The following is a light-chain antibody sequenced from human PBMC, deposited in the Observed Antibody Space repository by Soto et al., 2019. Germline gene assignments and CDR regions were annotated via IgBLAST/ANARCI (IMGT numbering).Light chain of an antibody. CDR3: QHFNSYPWT. CDR1: QSISYW. CDR2: DAS. J-gene: IGKJ1*01. V-gene: IGKV1-5*01. Sequence: DLQMTQAPSTLSASVGARVTTTCRASQSISYWLAWYQQKPGKAPNLLIYDASNLESGVPSRFSGSGSGTEFTLTISSLQPDDFATYYCQHFNSYPWTFGQGTKVDIK.